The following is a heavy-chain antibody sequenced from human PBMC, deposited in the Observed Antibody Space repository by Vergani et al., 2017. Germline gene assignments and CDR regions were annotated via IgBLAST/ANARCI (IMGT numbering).Heavy chain of an antibody. CDR3: ARDQEDIVGATDAFDI. CDR2: IKKEGSEK. V-gene: IGHV3-7*01. J-gene: IGHJ3*02. Sequence: EVQLVESGGGLVQPGGSLRLSCAASGFTFSSYWMSWVRQAPGKGREWVANIKKEGSEKYYVDSVKGRFTISRENAKNSLYLQMNSRRAEDTAVYYCARDQEDIVGATDAFDIWGQGTMVTVSS. D-gene: IGHD1-26*01. CDR1: GFTFSSYW.